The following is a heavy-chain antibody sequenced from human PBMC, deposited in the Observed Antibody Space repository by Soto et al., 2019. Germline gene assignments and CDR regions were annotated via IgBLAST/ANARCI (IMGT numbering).Heavy chain of an antibody. D-gene: IGHD3-22*01. Sequence: GGSLRLSCAASGFTFSSYGMHWVRQAPGKGLEWVAVISYDGSNKYYADSVKGRFTISRDNSKNTLYLQMNSLRAEDTAVYYCAKDRRPLPYYYDSSPFDYWGQGTLVTVSS. V-gene: IGHV3-30*18. CDR1: GFTFSSYG. CDR3: AKDRRPLPYYYDSSPFDY. J-gene: IGHJ4*02. CDR2: ISYDGSNK.